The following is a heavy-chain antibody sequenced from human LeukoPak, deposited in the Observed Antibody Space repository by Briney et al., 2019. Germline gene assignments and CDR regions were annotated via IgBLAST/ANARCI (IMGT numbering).Heavy chain of an antibody. CDR1: GYTLTELS. D-gene: IGHD3-22*01. CDR3: ATVRHYYDSSGYLPPAYYFDY. Sequence: ASVKVSCKVSGYTLTELSMHWVRQAPGKGLEWMGGFDPEDGETIYAQKFQGRVTMTEDTSTDTAYMELSSLRSEDTAVYYCATVRHYYDSSGYLPPAYYFDYWGQGTLVTVSS. J-gene: IGHJ4*02. CDR2: FDPEDGET. V-gene: IGHV1-24*01.